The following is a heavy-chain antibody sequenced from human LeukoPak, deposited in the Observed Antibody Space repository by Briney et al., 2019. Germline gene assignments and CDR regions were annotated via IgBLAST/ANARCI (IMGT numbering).Heavy chain of an antibody. J-gene: IGHJ4*02. Sequence: GGSLRLSCEDSGFTFSSYEMNWVRQAPGKGLEWVAYISRSGSGCSYADSVKGGFTIARDNAKNSVYLEMNSLRADDTAVYYCARSARLMKGVVEVTALDDWGQGTLVTVSS. V-gene: IGHV3-48*03. CDR1: GFTFSSYE. CDR2: ISRSGSGC. D-gene: IGHD3-3*01. CDR3: ARSARLMKGVVEVTALDD.